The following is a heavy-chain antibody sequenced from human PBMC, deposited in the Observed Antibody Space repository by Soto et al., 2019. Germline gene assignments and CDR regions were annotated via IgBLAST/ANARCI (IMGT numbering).Heavy chain of an antibody. Sequence: PGGSLRLSCAAPGFTFSSYAMSWVRQAPGKGLEWVSAISGSGGSTYYADSVKGRVTISRDNSKNTLYLQMNSLRAEDTAVYYCAKGYYYGSGGYFDYWGQGTLVTVSS. CDR3: AKGYYYGSGGYFDY. V-gene: IGHV3-23*01. D-gene: IGHD3-10*01. CDR1: GFTFSSYA. J-gene: IGHJ4*02. CDR2: ISGSGGST.